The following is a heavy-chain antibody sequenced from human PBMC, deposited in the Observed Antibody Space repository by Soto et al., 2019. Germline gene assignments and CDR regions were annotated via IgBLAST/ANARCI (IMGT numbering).Heavy chain of an antibody. CDR2: ISHGGSP. V-gene: IGHV4-30-2*06. CDR1: GGSISIGVFS. CDR3: ARGHYYYAMDV. J-gene: IGHJ6*02. Sequence: SETLSLSFAISGGSISIGVFSWNWIRQSPGQGLEWTGYISHGGSPHYTPSLESRVTISVDRSTNVISLNLTSVTTADTAVYFCARGHYYYAMDVWGQGTTVTVSS.